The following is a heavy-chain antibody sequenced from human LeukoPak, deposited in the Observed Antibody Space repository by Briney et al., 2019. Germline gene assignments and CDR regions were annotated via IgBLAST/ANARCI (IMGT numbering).Heavy chain of an antibody. CDR3: AKTSQGHPPYYCSMDV. V-gene: IGHV3-23*01. Sequence: PGASLRLSCAASGFTFSSYAMIWVRQAPGKGLEWVSAIGGSGTSTFYADSAKGRFTISRDNSKNTLYLQMNSLRAEDTAVYYCAKTSQGHPPYYCSMDVWGQGTTVTVSS. J-gene: IGHJ6*02. CDR2: IGGSGTST. CDR1: GFTFSSYA.